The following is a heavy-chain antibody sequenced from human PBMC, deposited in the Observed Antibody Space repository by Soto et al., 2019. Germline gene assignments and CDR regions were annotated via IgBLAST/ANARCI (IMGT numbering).Heavy chain of an antibody. J-gene: IGHJ5*02. CDR3: AGVRQGRYSYGETNWFDP. Sequence: PSETLSLTCAVSGGSISSGGYSWSWIRQPPGKGLEWIGYIYHSGSTYYNPSLKSRVTISVDRSKNQFSLKLSSVTAADTAVYYFAGVRQGRYSYGETNWFDPWGQGTLVTVSS. D-gene: IGHD5-18*01. CDR1: GGSISSGGYS. CDR2: IYHSGST. V-gene: IGHV4-30-2*01.